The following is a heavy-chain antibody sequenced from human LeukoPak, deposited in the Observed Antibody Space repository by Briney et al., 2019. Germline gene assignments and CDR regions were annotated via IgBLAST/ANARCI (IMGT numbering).Heavy chain of an antibody. Sequence: SETLSLTCTVSGGSISNSFWSWIRQPPGKGLEWIGYIYSSGSTNYNPSLKSRVGISVDTSKNQFSLKLSSVTAAGTAAYYCARALVPSYYDSGGYLGSVTWFDPWGQGTLVTVSS. J-gene: IGHJ5*02. CDR1: GGSISNSF. CDR3: ARALVPSYYDSGGYLGSVTWFDP. D-gene: IGHD3-22*01. V-gene: IGHV4-4*09. CDR2: IYSSGST.